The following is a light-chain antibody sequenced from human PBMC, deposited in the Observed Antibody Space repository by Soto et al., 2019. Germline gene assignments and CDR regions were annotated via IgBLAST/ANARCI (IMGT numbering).Light chain of an antibody. CDR1: QSISSW. J-gene: IGKJ1*01. V-gene: IGKV1-5*03. CDR3: QQYSNDPWT. CDR2: KAS. Sequence: DIQMTQSPSTLSASVGDRVTITCRASQSISSWLAWYRHKPGKAPTLLIYKASTLESGVPSRFSGSGSGTEFTLTISSLQPDDFATYYCQQYSNDPWTFGLGTKVETK.